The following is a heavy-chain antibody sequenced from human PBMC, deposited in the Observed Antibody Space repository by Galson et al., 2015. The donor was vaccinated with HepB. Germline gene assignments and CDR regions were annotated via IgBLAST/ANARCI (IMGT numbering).Heavy chain of an antibody. Sequence: SLRLSCAASGFTFSSYAMHWVRQAPGKGLEWVAVISYDGSNKYYADSVKGRFTISRDNSKNTLYLQMNSLRAEDTAVYYCARDRVGSGGYCSGGSCYYPRGPDYWGQGTLVTVSS. CDR1: GFTFSSYA. V-gene: IGHV3-30*04. J-gene: IGHJ4*02. D-gene: IGHD2-15*01. CDR2: ISYDGSNK. CDR3: ARDRVGSGGYCSGGSCYYPRGPDY.